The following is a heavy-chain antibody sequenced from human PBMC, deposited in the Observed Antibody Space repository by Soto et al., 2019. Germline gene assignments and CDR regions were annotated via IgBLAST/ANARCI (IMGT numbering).Heavy chain of an antibody. Sequence: QVQLVESGGGVVQPGRSLRLSCAASGFTFSSYGMHWVRQAPGKGLEWVAVIWYDGSNKYYADSVKGRFTISRDNSKNTLYLQMNSLRAEDTAVYYCARVGAIEESTMIVAEDSYGMDVWGQGTTVTVSS. D-gene: IGHD3-22*01. J-gene: IGHJ6*02. CDR3: ARVGAIEESTMIVAEDSYGMDV. V-gene: IGHV3-33*01. CDR1: GFTFSSYG. CDR2: IWYDGSNK.